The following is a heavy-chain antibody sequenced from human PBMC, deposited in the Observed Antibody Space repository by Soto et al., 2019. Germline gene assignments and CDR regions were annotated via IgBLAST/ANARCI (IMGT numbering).Heavy chain of an antibody. CDR3: ARGGEILTGYHRYHYYYYYMDV. Sequence: GGSLRLSCAASGFTFSDYYMSWVRQATGKGLEWVSYISSSGSTIYYADSVKGRFTISRDNAKNSLYLQMNSLRAEDTAVYYCARGGEILTGYHRYHYYYYYMDVWGKGTTVTVSS. CDR1: GFTFSDYY. CDR2: ISSSGSTI. J-gene: IGHJ6*03. D-gene: IGHD3-9*01. V-gene: IGHV3-11*01.